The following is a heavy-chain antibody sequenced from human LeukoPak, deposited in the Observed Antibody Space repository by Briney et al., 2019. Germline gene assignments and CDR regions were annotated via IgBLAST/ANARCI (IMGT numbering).Heavy chain of an antibody. V-gene: IGHV3-23*01. CDR2: ISGSGGST. CDR3: AKDHSWHYDSGGYYYDAFDI. J-gene: IGHJ3*02. CDR1: GFTFSTYG. Sequence: GGTLRLSCAASGFTFSTYGMSWVRQAPGKGLEWVSAISGSGGSTYYADSVKGRFTFSRDNSKNTLYLQMNSLRAEDTAVYYCAKDHSWHYDSGGYYYDAFDIWGQGTMVTVSS. D-gene: IGHD3-22*01.